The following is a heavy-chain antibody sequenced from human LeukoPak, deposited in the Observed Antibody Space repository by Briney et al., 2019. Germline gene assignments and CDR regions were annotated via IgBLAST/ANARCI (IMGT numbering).Heavy chain of an antibody. V-gene: IGHV3-7*01. J-gene: IGHJ4*02. CDR3: ARDRTVLGYCSGGSCPIVDY. CDR2: IKQDGSEK. CDR1: GFTFSSYW. D-gene: IGHD2-15*01. Sequence: PGGSLRLSCAASGFTFSSYWMSWVRQAPGKGLEWVANIKQDGSEKYYVDPVKGRFTISRDNAKNSLYLQMNSLRAEDTAVYYCARDRTVLGYCSGGSCPIVDYWGQGTLVTVSS.